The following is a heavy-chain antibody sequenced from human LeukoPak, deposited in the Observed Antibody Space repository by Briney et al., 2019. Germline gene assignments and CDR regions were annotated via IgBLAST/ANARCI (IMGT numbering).Heavy chain of an antibody. V-gene: IGHV1-69*01. CDR1: GGTFSSYA. CDR3: ASIQHDSSGYYY. J-gene: IGHJ4*02. CDR2: IIPIFGTA. D-gene: IGHD3-22*01. Sequence: GSSVKVSCKASGGTFSSYAISWVRQAPGQGLEWMGGIIPIFGTANYARKFQGRVTITADESTSTAYMELSSLRSEDTAVYYCASIQHDSSGYYYWGQGTLVTVSS.